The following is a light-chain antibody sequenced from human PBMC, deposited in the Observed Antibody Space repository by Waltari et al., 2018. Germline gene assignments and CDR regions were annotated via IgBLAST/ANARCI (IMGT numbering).Light chain of an antibody. CDR2: GAC. CDR3: QQYNDWPPLT. Sequence: EVVMTQSPAPLSLSPGERATLSCRASQSVSSFLALYQQKPGQAPRLLIYGACTRDAGSPARFSGSGSGAEFTLTISSLQAEDFAVYYCQQYNDWPPLTFGGGTKVEIK. J-gene: IGKJ4*01. V-gene: IGKV3-15*01. CDR1: QSVSSF.